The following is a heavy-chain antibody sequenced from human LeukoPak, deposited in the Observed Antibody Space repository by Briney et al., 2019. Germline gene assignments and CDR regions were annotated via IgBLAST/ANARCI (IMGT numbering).Heavy chain of an antibody. CDR1: GVTLSPYG. J-gene: IGHJ4*02. D-gene: IGHD3-10*01. Sequence: PGGSLRLSCAASGVTLSPYGMHWVRQAPGKGLEWVAVISYEGGTQHYADSVKGRFIISRDNPKNTLYLQMNSLRAEDTAVYYCARDRDHYGSGTYTPFDYWGQGTLVTVPS. CDR2: ISYEGGTQ. CDR3: ARDRDHYGSGTYTPFDY. V-gene: IGHV3-30*03.